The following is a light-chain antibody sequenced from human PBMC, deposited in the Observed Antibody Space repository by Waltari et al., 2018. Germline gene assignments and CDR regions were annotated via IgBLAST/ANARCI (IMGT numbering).Light chain of an antibody. V-gene: IGLV1-44*01. CDR3: AAWDDSLNGPV. CDR1: SPNLGSNT. Sequence: QSVLTQPPSASGTPGQRVTIPCSGSSPNLGSNTVNWYQQLPGTAPKLLIYSNNKRPSGVPDRFSGSKSGTSASLAISGLQSEDEADYYCAAWDDSLNGPVFGGGTKLTVL. CDR2: SNN. J-gene: IGLJ3*02.